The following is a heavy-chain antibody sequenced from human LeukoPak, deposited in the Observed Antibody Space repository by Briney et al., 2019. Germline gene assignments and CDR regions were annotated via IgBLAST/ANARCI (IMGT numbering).Heavy chain of an antibody. Sequence: ASVKVSCKASGYTFTTCGISWGRQAPGQGLEWMGWISAYNADTNYAQNLQGRLTVTTDTSTSTAYMELRGLSFDDTAVYYCARQRVLTGYSPGGQHYVDDWGQGTLVIVSS. CDR2: ISAYNADT. J-gene: IGHJ4*02. D-gene: IGHD3-9*01. CDR3: ARQRVLTGYSPGGQHYVDD. V-gene: IGHV1-18*01. CDR1: GYTFTTCG.